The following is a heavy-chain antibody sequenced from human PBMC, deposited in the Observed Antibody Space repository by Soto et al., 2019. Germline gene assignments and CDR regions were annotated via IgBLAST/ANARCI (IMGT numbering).Heavy chain of an antibody. CDR3: ARMETFGSLNWFDP. CDR2: MNPGSGDT. Sequence: ASEKVSCQASGYSFTNNDVSSVRQATGQGLEWMGWMNPGSGDTGYAQKFQGRVTMTRDISIATAYMELSSLRSDDTAIYYCARMETFGSLNWFDPWGQGTLVTVAS. CDR1: GYSFTNND. J-gene: IGHJ5*02. D-gene: IGHD3-16*01. V-gene: IGHV1-8*01.